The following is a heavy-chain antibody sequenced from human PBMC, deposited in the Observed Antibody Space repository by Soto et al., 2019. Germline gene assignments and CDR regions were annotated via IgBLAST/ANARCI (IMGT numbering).Heavy chain of an antibody. J-gene: IGHJ4*02. CDR3: AKERITMVRGVTYFDY. CDR1: GFTFSSYA. Sequence: GGSLRLSCAASGFTFSSYAMSWVRQAPGKGLEWVSAISGSGGSTYYADSVKGRFTISRDNSKNTLYLQMNSLRAEETAVYYCAKERITMVRGVTYFDYWGQGTLVTVSS. D-gene: IGHD3-10*01. V-gene: IGHV3-23*01. CDR2: ISGSGGST.